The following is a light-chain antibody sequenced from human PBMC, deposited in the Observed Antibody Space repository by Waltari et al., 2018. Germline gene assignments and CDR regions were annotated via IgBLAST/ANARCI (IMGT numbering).Light chain of an antibody. CDR3: HHYYIPPLT. J-gene: IGKJ5*01. CDR2: WAS. CDR1: QSLFPTSNSKTY. V-gene: IGKV4-1*01. Sequence: DIVMTQSPDFLAVSLGERATINCKSSQSLFPTSNSKTYISWYQQKPGQPPKLIIYWASTRGSGVPDRFIGSGSGTDFTLTISSLQAEDVAVYYCHHYYIPPLTFGQGTRLEIK.